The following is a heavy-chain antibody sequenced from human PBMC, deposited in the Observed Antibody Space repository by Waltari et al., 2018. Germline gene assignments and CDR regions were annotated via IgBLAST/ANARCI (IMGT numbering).Heavy chain of an antibody. CDR2: IIPILGIA. CDR3: ARVGCSGGSCYFDY. Sequence: QVQLVQSGAEVKKPGSSVQVSCKASGGTFSSYAISWVRQAPGQGLEWMGRIIPILGIANYAQKFQGRVTITADKSTSTAYMELSSLRSEDTAVYYCARVGCSGGSCYFDYWGQGTLVTVSS. D-gene: IGHD2-15*01. V-gene: IGHV1-69*04. J-gene: IGHJ4*02. CDR1: GGTFSSYA.